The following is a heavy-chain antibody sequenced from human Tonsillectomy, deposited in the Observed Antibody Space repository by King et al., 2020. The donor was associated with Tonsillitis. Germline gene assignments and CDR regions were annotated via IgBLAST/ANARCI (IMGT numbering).Heavy chain of an antibody. Sequence: VQLVESGGGLVQPGGSLRLSCAASGFTLSNYTMTWVRQAPGKGLEWVSTLSDSGADTYYADSVKGRFTISRDNSKNTLYLQMNSLRAEDSAVYYCAKDRVGSYGFFHLWGRGTLVAVSS. CDR1: GFTLSNYT. V-gene: IGHV3-23*04. J-gene: IGHJ2*01. CDR3: AKDRVGSYGFFHL. D-gene: IGHD3-10*01. CDR2: LSDSGADT.